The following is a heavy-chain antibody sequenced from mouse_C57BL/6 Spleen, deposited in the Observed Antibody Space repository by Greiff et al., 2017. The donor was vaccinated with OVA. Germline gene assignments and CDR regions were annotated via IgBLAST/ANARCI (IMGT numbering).Heavy chain of an antibody. Sequence: QVQLKESGPELVKPGASVKISCKASGYSFTSYYIHWVKQRPGQGLEWIGWIYPGSGNTKYNEKFKGKATLTADTSSSTAYMQLSSLTSEDSAVYYWAGRGTGFAYWGQGTLVTVSA. CDR3: AGRGTGFAY. V-gene: IGHV1-66*01. CDR1: GYSFTSYY. CDR2: IYPGSGNT. D-gene: IGHD3-3*01. J-gene: IGHJ3*01.